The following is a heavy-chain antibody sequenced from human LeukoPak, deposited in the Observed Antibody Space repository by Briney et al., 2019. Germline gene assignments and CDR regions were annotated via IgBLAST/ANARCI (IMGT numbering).Heavy chain of an antibody. Sequence: SETLSLTCAVSGYSISSGYYWGWIRQPPGKGLEWIGIIYHSGNTYFNPSLKSRVTISVDTSKNQFSLKVNSVTAADTAVYYCARERAPQYNWFDPWGQGTLVTVSS. J-gene: IGHJ5*02. V-gene: IGHV4-38-2*02. CDR3: ARERAPQYNWFDP. CDR1: GYSISSGYY. CDR2: IYHSGNT.